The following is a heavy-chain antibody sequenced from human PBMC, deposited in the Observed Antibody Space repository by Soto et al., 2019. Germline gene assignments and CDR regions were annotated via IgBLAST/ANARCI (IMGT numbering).Heavy chain of an antibody. CDR3: ARRPYTYANMD. V-gene: IGHV1-46*01. CDR1: GYTFTTYY. CDR2: ITPSGGST. J-gene: IGHJ6*01. Sequence: ASVKVSCNTSGYTFTTYYMYWVRCAPGQGLEWLGMITPSGGSTSYAQQSQGRVTMTRDKSTRTIYMELSRLRRDDTAIYYCARRPYTYANMD. D-gene: IGHD5-18*01.